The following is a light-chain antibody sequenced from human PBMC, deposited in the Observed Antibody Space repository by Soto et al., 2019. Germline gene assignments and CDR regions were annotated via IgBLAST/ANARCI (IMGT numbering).Light chain of an antibody. CDR2: EAS. CDR3: QQSYSTPPT. J-gene: IGKJ1*01. CDR1: QALSNY. V-gene: IGKV1-39*01. Sequence: DIQLTQSPSVLSASVGDTVTITCRASQALSNYLAWYQQKPGKAPKLLIYEASTLQSGVPSRFSGSGSGTDFTLTISSLQPEDFATYYCQQSYSTPPTFGQGTKVDIK.